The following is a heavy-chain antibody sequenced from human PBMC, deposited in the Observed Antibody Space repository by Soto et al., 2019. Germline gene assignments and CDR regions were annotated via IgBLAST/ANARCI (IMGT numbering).Heavy chain of an antibody. CDR3: ARGIRYDSSGYSDWYFDL. J-gene: IGHJ2*01. V-gene: IGHV1-2*02. D-gene: IGHD3-22*01. CDR1: GYTFTGYY. CDR2: INPNSGGT. Sequence: ASVKVSCKASGYTFTGYYMHWVRQAPGQGLEWMGWINPNSGGTNYAQKFQGRVTMTRDTSISTAYMELSRLRSDDTAVYYCARGIRYDSSGYSDWYFDLWGRGTLVTVSS.